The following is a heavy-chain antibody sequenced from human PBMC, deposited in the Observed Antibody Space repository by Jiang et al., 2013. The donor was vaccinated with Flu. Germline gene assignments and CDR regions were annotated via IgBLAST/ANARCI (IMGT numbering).Heavy chain of an antibody. D-gene: IGHD1-1*01. Sequence: KPTQTLTLTCTFSGFSLTTSGVGVGWIRQPPGKALEWLALIYWDDDRRYSPSLRSRLTVTKDTSKNQVVLTMTNMDPVDTATYYCAYTSGVQMERDYYFYGLDVWGQGTTVTVSS. CDR1: GFSLTTSGVG. V-gene: IGHV2-5*02. J-gene: IGHJ6*02. CDR3: AYTSGVQMERDYYFYGLDV. CDR2: IYWDDDR.